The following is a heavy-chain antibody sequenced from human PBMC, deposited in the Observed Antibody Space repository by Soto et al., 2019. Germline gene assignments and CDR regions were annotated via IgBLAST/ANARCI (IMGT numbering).Heavy chain of an antibody. J-gene: IGHJ4*02. CDR2: IKQDGSEK. CDR1: GFSFSASW. D-gene: IGHD3-16*01. V-gene: IGHV3-7*01. CDR3: ASDPYFGAIDY. Sequence: EVQLMESGGGLVQPGGSLRLSCAASGFSFSASWMAWVRQAPGKGLEWVADIKQDGSEKNYVDSVKGRVTISRDNAKNSLYLQMDSLRAADTAVYYCASDPYFGAIDYWGLGTLVTVSA.